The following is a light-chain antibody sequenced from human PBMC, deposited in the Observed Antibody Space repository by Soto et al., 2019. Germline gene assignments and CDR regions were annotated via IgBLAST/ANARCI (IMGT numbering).Light chain of an antibody. CDR3: KQYNSAPWT. Sequence: DIQMTQSPSSLSASVGDRVTITCLASQGISNYLAWYQQKPGKVPKLLIYAASTLQSGVPSRFSSSGSGTDFTLAISSLQPEDVATYYCKQYNSAPWTFGQGTKVEIK. CDR1: QGISNY. V-gene: IGKV1-27*01. J-gene: IGKJ1*01. CDR2: AAS.